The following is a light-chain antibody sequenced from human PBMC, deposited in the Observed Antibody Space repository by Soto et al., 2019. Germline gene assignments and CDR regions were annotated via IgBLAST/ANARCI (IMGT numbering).Light chain of an antibody. CDR2: LAS. Sequence: IQITQSPSTLSSSVGDRVTISCRASQIISSFLNWYQQKPGKAPKLLIFLASSLQSGVPSRFSGSGSGADFTLTISSLQTEDFATYYCKQSYTVPLTFGQGTKVDIK. CDR3: KQSYTVPLT. V-gene: IGKV1-39*01. CDR1: QIISSF. J-gene: IGKJ1*01.